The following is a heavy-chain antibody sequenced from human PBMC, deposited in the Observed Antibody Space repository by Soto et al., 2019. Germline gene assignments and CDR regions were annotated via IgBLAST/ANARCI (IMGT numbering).Heavy chain of an antibody. CDR2: IYYNGNT. D-gene: IGHD5-18*01. CDR3: ARLAYSSGFTFDY. Sequence: QVHLQESGPGLVKPSETLSLTCTVSGGSISSDYWTWIRQPPGERLEWIGYIYYNGNTNYNSSLKSRVNISIDTSKNQFSLKLNSVTAADTAVYFCARLAYSSGFTFDYWGRGTLVTVSS. J-gene: IGHJ4*02. V-gene: IGHV4-59*01. CDR1: GGSISSDY.